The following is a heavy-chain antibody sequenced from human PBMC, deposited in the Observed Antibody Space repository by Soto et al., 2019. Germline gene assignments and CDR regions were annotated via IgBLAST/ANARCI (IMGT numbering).Heavy chain of an antibody. CDR2: ISAYNGNT. CDR1: GYTFTSYG. J-gene: IGHJ5*02. CDR3: ARYTRDYGDYTRWWWFDP. D-gene: IGHD4-17*01. V-gene: IGHV1-18*01. Sequence: ASVKVSCKASGYTFTSYGISWVRQAPGQGLEWMGWISAYNGNTNYAQKLQGRVTMTTDTSASTAYMELRSLRSDDTAVYYCARYTRDYGDYTRWWWFDPGGRG.